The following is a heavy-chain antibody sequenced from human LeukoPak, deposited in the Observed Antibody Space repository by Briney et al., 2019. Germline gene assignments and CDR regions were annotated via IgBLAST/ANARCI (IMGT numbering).Heavy chain of an antibody. CDR1: GGSITRFY. D-gene: IGHD3-22*01. V-gene: IGHV4-59*12. J-gene: IGHJ4*02. CDR3: AGRRGGYYDSSGYYRNFDY. CDR2: IYDIGTT. Sequence: PSETLSLTCTVSGGSITRFYWSWIRQPPGKGLEWIGYIYDIGTTNYNPSLKSRVTISVDTSKNQFSLKLSSVTAADTAVYYCAGRRGGYYDSSGYYRNFDYWGQRTLVTVSS.